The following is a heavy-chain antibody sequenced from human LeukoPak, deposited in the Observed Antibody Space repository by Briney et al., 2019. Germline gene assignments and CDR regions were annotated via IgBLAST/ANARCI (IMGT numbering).Heavy chain of an antibody. J-gene: IGHJ4*02. Sequence: GGSLRLSCAASGFTFNSYSMNWVRQAPGKGLEWVSSISSSSSYIYYADSVKGRFTISRDNAKNSLYLQMNSLRAEDTAVYYCARGRSSWYYFDYWGQGTLVTVSS. CDR1: GFTFNSYS. CDR2: ISSSSSYI. D-gene: IGHD6-13*01. CDR3: ARGRSSWYYFDY. V-gene: IGHV3-21*01.